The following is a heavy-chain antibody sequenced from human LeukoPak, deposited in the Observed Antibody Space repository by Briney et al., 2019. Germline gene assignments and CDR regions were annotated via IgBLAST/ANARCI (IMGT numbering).Heavy chain of an antibody. CDR1: GFTFRSYW. Sequence: PGGSLRLSCAASGFTFRSYWMHWVRQAPGKGLVWVSRINTDGSSTNYADSVKGRFTISRDNAKNTMYLQMNNLRAEDTAVYYCSGGGSGWYSNYWGQGTLVTVSS. CDR3: SGGGSGWYSNY. CDR2: INTDGSST. D-gene: IGHD6-19*01. J-gene: IGHJ4*02. V-gene: IGHV3-74*01.